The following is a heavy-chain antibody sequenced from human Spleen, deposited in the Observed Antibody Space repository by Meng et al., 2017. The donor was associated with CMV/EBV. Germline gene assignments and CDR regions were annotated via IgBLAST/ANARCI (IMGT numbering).Heavy chain of an antibody. J-gene: IGHJ2*01. CDR1: GFTFSNFP. D-gene: IGHD3-22*01. V-gene: IGHV3-64*02. CDR2: ISNNGGST. CDR3: AREFGGTYYYDGSGYRRPRYFDL. Sequence: GGSLRLTCAASGFTFSNFPMHWVRQAPGKGLEYVSRISNNGGSTYYVDSVQARFTISRDNSKNTLYLQMGSLRPEDMAVYYCAREFGGTYYYDGSGYRRPRYFDLWGRGTLVTVSS.